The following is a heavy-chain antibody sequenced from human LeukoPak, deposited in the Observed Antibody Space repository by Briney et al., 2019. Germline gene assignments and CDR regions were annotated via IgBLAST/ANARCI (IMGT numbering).Heavy chain of an antibody. J-gene: IGHJ3*02. CDR2: IGTSSHI. CDR3: ARDPDSSSWYQKAFDI. Sequence: PGGSLRLSCAASGFTFSSYSMNWVRQAPGKGLEWVSFIGTSSHIYYADSVKGRSTISRDNAKNSLYLQMNSLRAEDTAVYYCARDPDSSSWYQKAFDIWGQGTMVTVSS. CDR1: GFTFSSYS. V-gene: IGHV3-21*01. D-gene: IGHD6-13*01.